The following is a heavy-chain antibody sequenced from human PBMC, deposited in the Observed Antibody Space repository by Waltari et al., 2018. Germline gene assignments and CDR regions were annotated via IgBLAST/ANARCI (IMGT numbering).Heavy chain of an antibody. Sequence: QVQLVQSGAEVKKPGSSVKVSCKASGGTFSSYAISWVRQAPGQGLEWMGGIIPIFGTANYAQKFQGRVTITTDESTSTAYMELSSLRSEDTAVYYCARDLGDGPYYYYYYGMDVWGQGTTVTVSS. CDR2: IIPIFGTA. CDR1: GGTFSSYA. CDR3: ARDLGDGPYYYYYYGMDV. J-gene: IGHJ6*02. V-gene: IGHV1-69*05.